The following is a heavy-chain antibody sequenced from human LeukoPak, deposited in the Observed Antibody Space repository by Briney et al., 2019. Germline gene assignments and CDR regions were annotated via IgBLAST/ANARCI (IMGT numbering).Heavy chain of an antibody. J-gene: IGHJ6*02. CDR1: GGSISSYY. Sequence: SETLSLTCTVSGGSISSYYWSWIRQPPGKGLEWIGYIYYSGSTNYNPSLKSRVTISVDTSKNQFSPKLSSVTAADTAVYYCARDSKVVGYCSGGSCYRAQPYYYYGMDVWGQGTTVTVSS. CDR2: IYYSGST. V-gene: IGHV4-59*01. D-gene: IGHD2-15*01. CDR3: ARDSKVVGYCSGGSCYRAQPYYYYGMDV.